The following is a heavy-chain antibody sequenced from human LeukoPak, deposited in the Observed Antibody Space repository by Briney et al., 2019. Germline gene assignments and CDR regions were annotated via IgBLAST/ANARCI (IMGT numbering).Heavy chain of an antibody. V-gene: IGHV1-2*02. D-gene: IGHD1-26*01. Sequence: ASVKVSCKASGYTFTDYYMHWVRQAPGEGLEWMGWINPNSGGTNYAQKFQGRVTMTRDTSTRTAYMELSGLRSDDTAVFYCARIRGGNNYHFDYWGQGTLVTVSS. CDR1: GYTFTDYY. CDR3: ARIRGGNNYHFDY. J-gene: IGHJ4*02. CDR2: INPNSGGT.